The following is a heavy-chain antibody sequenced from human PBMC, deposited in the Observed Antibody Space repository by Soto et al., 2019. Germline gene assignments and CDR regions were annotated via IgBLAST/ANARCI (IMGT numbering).Heavy chain of an antibody. J-gene: IGHJ3*02. Sequence: GGSLRLSCAASGFTFSSYAMNWVRQTPGKGLEWVSAISGSGGSTYYADSVKGRFTISRDSSKNTLYLQMNSLRAEDTAVYYCAKGNSWSPALVLDIWGQGTMVTVSS. CDR2: ISGSGGST. CDR3: AKGNSWSPALVLDI. CDR1: GFTFSSYA. D-gene: IGHD1-7*01. V-gene: IGHV3-23*01.